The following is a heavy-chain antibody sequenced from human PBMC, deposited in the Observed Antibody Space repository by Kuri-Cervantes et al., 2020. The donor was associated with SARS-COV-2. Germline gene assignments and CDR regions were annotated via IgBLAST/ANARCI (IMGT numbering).Heavy chain of an antibody. CDR3: TTGPLDY. CDR1: GFIFRNAW. Sequence: GESLKISCAASGFIFRNAWMGWVRQAPGKGLEWVGRIYSKSDAAEHAAPDGGTTDYAAPVKGRFIISRDDSKNTLFLQMNVLQTEDTAVYYCTTGPLDYWGHGTLVTVSS. CDR2: IYSKSDAAEHAAPDGGTT. V-gene: IGHV3-15*01. J-gene: IGHJ4*01.